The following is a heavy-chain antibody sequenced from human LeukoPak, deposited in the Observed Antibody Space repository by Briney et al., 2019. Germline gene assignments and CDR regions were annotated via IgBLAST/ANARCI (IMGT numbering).Heavy chain of an antibody. D-gene: IGHD6-13*01. J-gene: IGHJ6*03. CDR3: ARDRRSWLFLPYYYYMDV. CDR1: GYTFTGYY. CDR2: INPNSGGT. V-gene: IGHV1-2*02. Sequence: ASVKVSCKASGYTFTGYYMHWVRQAPGQGLEWMGWINPNSGGTNYAQKFQGRVTMTRDTSISTAYMELSRLRSDDTAVDYCARDRRSWLFLPYYYYMDVWGKGTTVTVSS.